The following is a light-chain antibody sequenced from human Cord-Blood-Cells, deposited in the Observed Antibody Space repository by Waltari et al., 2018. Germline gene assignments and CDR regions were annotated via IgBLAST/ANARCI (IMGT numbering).Light chain of an antibody. V-gene: IGKV3-11*01. CDR1: QSVSSY. CDR2: DAS. CDR3: QQRSNAVIT. J-gene: IGKJ5*01. Sequence: EIVLTQSPATLSLSPGERATLSCRASQSVSSYLAWYQQKPGQAPRLLIYDASNRATGVPARFSGSGSRTDFTLTISSLEPEDFAVYYCQQRSNAVITFGQGTRLEIK.